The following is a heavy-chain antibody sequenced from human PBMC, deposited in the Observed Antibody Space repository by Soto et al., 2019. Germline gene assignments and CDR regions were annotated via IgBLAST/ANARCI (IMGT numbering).Heavy chain of an antibody. CDR1: GFTVSSNY. Sequence: PGGSLRLSCAASGFTVSSNYMSWVRQAPGKGLEWVSVIYSGGSTYYADSVKGRFTISRDNSKNTLYLQMNSLRAEDTAVYYCSIASYSSSAASSSGLHGYYYGMDVWGQGTTVTVSS. CDR3: SIASYSSSAASSSGLHGYYYGMDV. V-gene: IGHV3-53*01. CDR2: IYSGGST. D-gene: IGHD6-6*01. J-gene: IGHJ6*02.